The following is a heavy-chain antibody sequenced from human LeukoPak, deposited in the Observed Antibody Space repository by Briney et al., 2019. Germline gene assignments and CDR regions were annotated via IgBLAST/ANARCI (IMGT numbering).Heavy chain of an antibody. Sequence: ASVKVSCKASGYTFTSYGISWVRQAPGQGLEWMGWISAYNGNTNYAQKFQGRVTMTTDTSTSTAYMELRSLRSDDTAVYYCATGPEYYDSSGYYPIWGYWGQGTLVTVSS. D-gene: IGHD3-22*01. CDR2: ISAYNGNT. CDR3: ATGPEYYDSSGYYPIWGY. J-gene: IGHJ4*02. CDR1: GYTFTSYG. V-gene: IGHV1-18*01.